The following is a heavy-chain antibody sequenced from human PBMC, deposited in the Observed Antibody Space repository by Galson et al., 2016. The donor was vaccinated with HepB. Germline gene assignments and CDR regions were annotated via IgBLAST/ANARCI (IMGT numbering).Heavy chain of an antibody. V-gene: IGHV3-7*03. J-gene: IGHJ4*02. Sequence: SLRLSCAASGFTFSAYWMTWVRQAPGKGLEWVAKINQDSTYVSYVDSVRGRFTISRANSKNTLFLQMNSLRADDTALYYCANSGHYDILIGKALARPADYWGQGTLVSVSS. CDR1: GFTFSAYW. D-gene: IGHD3-9*01. CDR3: ANSGHYDILIGKALARPADY. CDR2: INQDSTYV.